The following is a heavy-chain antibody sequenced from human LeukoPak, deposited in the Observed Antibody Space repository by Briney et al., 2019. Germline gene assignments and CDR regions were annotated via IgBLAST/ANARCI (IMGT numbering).Heavy chain of an antibody. J-gene: IGHJ4*02. D-gene: IGHD3-10*01. CDR3: ARAYGSGSYFYFDY. Sequence: AASVKVSCKASGYTFTSYYMHWVRQAPGQGLEWMGIINPSGGSTNYAQKLQGRVTMTTDTSTSTAYMELRSLRSDDTAVYYCARAYGSGSYFYFDYWGQGTLVTVSS. CDR1: GYTFTSYY. CDR2: INPSGGST. V-gene: IGHV1-46*01.